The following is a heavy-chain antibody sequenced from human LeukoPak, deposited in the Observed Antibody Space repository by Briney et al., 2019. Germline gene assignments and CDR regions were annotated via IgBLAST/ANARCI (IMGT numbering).Heavy chain of an antibody. Sequence: GGSLRLSCAASGFTFSSYAMHWVRQAPGKGLEWVAVISYDGSNKYYADSVKGRFTISRDNSKNTLYLQMNSLRAGDTAVYYCAKADGYCSSTSCQYFDYWGQGTLVTVSS. V-gene: IGHV3-30*04. J-gene: IGHJ4*02. D-gene: IGHD2-2*03. CDR1: GFTFSSYA. CDR3: AKADGYCSSTSCQYFDY. CDR2: ISYDGSNK.